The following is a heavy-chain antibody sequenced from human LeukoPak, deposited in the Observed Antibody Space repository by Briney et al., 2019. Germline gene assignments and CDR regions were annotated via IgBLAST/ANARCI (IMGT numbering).Heavy chain of an antibody. CDR2: INPDSGGT. V-gene: IGHV1-2*02. J-gene: IGHJ4*02. CDR3: ARDQGGGATDFDY. Sequence: ASVTVSCKASGYTFNVYYIHWVRQAPGQGLEWMGWINPDSGGTNYAQKFQGRVTLTRDTSISTVYMELSRLTSDDTAVYYCARDQGGGATDFDYWGQGTLVTVSS. CDR1: GYTFNVYY. D-gene: IGHD1-26*01.